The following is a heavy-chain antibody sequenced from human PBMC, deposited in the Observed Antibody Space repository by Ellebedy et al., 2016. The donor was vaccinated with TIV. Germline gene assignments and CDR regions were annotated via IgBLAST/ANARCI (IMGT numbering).Heavy chain of an antibody. J-gene: IGHJ4*02. Sequence: SETLSLXXNVSGGAITSSSFYWGWIRQPPGKGLEWIGSIYYTGTAYYTPSLKTRVTMSVDTSKSQFSLNLKSVTTADTAVYYCARHVNHNSRADYWGQGTLVTVSS. CDR1: GGAITSSSFY. V-gene: IGHV4-39*01. CDR3: ARHVNHNSRADY. CDR2: IYYTGTA. D-gene: IGHD2/OR15-2a*01.